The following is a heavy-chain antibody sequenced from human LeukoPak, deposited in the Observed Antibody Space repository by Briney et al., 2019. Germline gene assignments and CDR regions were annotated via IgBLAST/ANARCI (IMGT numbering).Heavy chain of an antibody. V-gene: IGHV3-21*01. Sequence: GGSLGLSCAASGFTFSSYSMNWVRQAPGKGLEWVSSISSSSSYIYYADSVKGRFTISRDNAKNSLYLQMNSLRAEDTAVYYCARASEDYYDSSGYGNFDYWGQGTLVTVSS. CDR1: GFTFSSYS. D-gene: IGHD3-22*01. J-gene: IGHJ4*02. CDR2: ISSSSSYI. CDR3: ARASEDYYDSSGYGNFDY.